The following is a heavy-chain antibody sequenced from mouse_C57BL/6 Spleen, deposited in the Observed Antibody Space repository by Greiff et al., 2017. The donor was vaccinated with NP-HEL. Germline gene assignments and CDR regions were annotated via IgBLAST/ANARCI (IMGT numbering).Heavy chain of an antibody. CDR2: IYWDDDK. CDR3: ARRANWDEIDYYAMDY. Sequence: QVTLKESGPGILQSSQTLSLTCSFSGFSLSTSGMGVSWIRQPSGKGLEWLAHIYWDDDKRYNPSLKSRLTISKDTSRNQVFLKITSVDTADTATYYCARRANWDEIDYYAMDYWGQGTSVTVSS. CDR1: GFSLSTSGMG. D-gene: IGHD4-1*01. V-gene: IGHV8-12*01. J-gene: IGHJ4*01.